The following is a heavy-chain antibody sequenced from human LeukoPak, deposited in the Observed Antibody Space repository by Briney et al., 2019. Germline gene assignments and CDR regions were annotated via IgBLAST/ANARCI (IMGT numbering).Heavy chain of an antibody. J-gene: IGHJ3*02. CDR2: ISAYNGNT. CDR1: GYTFSSYG. Sequence: GASVKVSCKASGYTFSSYGISWVRQAPGQGLEWMGWISAYNGNTNYAQKLQGRVTMTTDTSTSTAYMELRSLRSDDTAVYYCARALIYYDSSGYPTLAFDIWGQGTMVTVSS. D-gene: IGHD3-22*01. CDR3: ARALIYYDSSGYPTLAFDI. V-gene: IGHV1-18*01.